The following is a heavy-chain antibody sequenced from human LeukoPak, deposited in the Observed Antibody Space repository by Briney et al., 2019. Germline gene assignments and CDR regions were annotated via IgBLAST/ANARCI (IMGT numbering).Heavy chain of an antibody. V-gene: IGHV4-31*03. J-gene: IGHJ5*02. D-gene: IGHD3-10*01. CDR3: ANYGSGTYRFDP. CDR1: GGSISSGGYY. Sequence: ASETLSLTCTVSGGSISSGGYYWSWIRQHLGKGLEWIGYINHSGTTHYNPSLKSRVTISVDTSKNHFSLMLRPVTAADTAVYYCANYGSGTYRFDPWGQGTLVTVSS. CDR2: INHSGTT.